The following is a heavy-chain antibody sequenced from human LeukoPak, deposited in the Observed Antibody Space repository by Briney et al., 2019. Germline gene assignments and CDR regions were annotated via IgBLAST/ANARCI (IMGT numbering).Heavy chain of an antibody. CDR3: SRQGLGYSGSASKRYYYGMDV. CDR1: GGXISSSF. Sequence: SETLSLTCTVSGGXISSSFWSWVRQPPGKGLEWLGAISNSGTTDYNRSLESRVTIAVDTSKNQVSLKVTSVTAADTAVYYCSRQGLGYSGSASKRYYYGMDVWGQGTTVTVSS. CDR2: ISNSGTT. D-gene: IGHD5-12*01. J-gene: IGHJ6*02. V-gene: IGHV4-59*08.